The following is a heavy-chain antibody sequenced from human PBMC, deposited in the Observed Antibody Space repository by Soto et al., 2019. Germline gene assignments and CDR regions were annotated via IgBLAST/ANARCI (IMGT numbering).Heavy chain of an antibody. Sequence: GGSLRLSCTASGFTFGDYAMSWFRQAPGKGLEWVGFIRSKGYGGTTEYAASVKGRFTISRDESKSIAYLQMNSLKPEDTDVYYCTRPPTPTSYRIVVVDYWGQGTLVTVSS. D-gene: IGHD3-22*01. CDR1: GFTFGDYA. CDR2: IRSKGYGGTT. V-gene: IGHV3-49*03. J-gene: IGHJ4*02. CDR3: TRPPTPTSYRIVVVDY.